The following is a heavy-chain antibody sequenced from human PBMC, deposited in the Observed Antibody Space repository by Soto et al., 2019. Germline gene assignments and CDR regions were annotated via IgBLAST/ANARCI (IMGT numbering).Heavy chain of an antibody. V-gene: IGHV3-48*02. CDR2: ISSSSSTI. CDR3: ARDFQRYYYYGMDV. J-gene: IGHJ6*02. Sequence: EVQLVESGGGLVQPGGSLRLSCAASGFTFSSYSMNWVRQAPGKGLEWVSYISSSSSTIYYADSVKGRFTISRDNAKNSLYLQMNSLRDEDTAVHYCARDFQRYYYYGMDVWGQGTTVTVSS. CDR1: GFTFSSYS.